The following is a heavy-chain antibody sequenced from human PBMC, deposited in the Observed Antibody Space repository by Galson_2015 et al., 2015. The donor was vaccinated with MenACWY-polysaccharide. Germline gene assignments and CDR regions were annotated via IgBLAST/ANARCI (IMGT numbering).Heavy chain of an antibody. V-gene: IGHV3-21*01. J-gene: IGHJ4*02. Sequence: SLRLSCAASGFTFSSYSMNWVRQAPGKGLEWVSSISSSSSYIYYADSVKGRFTISRDNAKNSLYLQMNSLRAEDTAVYYCASLRFRPTVTPNDYWGQGTLVTVSS. CDR2: ISSSSSYI. CDR1: GFTFSSYS. CDR3: ASLRFRPTVTPNDY. D-gene: IGHD4-17*01.